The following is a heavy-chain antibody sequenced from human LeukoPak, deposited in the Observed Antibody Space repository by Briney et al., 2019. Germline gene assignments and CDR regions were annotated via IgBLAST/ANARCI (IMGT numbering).Heavy chain of an antibody. Sequence: SETLSLTCAVYGGSFSGYYWSWIRQPPGKGLEWIGEINHSGSTNYNPPLKSRVTISVDTSKNQFSLKLSSVTAADTAVYYCARLGKAVAGKLYYYYYMDVWGKGTTVTVSS. CDR2: INHSGST. CDR3: ARLGKAVAGKLYYYYYMDV. D-gene: IGHD6-19*01. J-gene: IGHJ6*03. CDR1: GGSFSGYY. V-gene: IGHV4-34*01.